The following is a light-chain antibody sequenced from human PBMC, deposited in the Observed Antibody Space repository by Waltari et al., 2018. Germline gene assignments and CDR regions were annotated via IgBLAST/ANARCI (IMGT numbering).Light chain of an antibody. CDR1: QDIYNY. Sequence: DIQMTQSPSSLSASVGDRVTITCQATQDIYNYLNWYQQKPGKAPKLLIYAASSLQSGVPSRFSGSGSGTDFTLTISSLQPEDFATYYCQQSYSTPGITFGPGTKVDIK. J-gene: IGKJ3*01. V-gene: IGKV1-39*01. CDR3: QQSYSTPGIT. CDR2: AAS.